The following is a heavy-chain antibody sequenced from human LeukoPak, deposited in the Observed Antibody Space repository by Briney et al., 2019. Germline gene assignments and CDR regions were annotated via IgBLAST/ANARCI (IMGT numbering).Heavy chain of an antibody. CDR3: AKDHGYNPRGYFDY. J-gene: IGHJ4*02. V-gene: IGHV3-73*01. CDR1: GFTFTDHS. CDR2: IRSKANSYAT. D-gene: IGHD5-24*01. Sequence: GGSLRLSCVASGFTFTDHSMHWVRQASGKGLEWVGRIRSKANSYATAYAASVKGRFTISRDDSKNTAYLQMNSLRAEDTAVYYCAKDHGYNPRGYFDYWGQGTLVTVSS.